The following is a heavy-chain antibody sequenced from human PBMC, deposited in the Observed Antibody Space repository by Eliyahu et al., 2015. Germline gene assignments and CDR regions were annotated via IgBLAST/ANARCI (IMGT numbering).Heavy chain of an antibody. V-gene: IGHV1-69*01. Sequence: QVQLVQSGAEVKKPGSSVKVSCKASGGTFSYYVTSWLXXAPGTGLEWMGGIIPLYETTNYAQKFQGRVTXTADESSNTAYMELSNLKSDDTAVYFCSRALQVEPTRSGITTYGVLNMDFYYNPMDVWGQGTAVTVSS. J-gene: IGHJ6*02. CDR1: GGTFSYYV. D-gene: IGHD3-3*01. CDR2: IIPLYETT. CDR3: SRALQVEPTRSGITTYGVLNMDFYYNPMDV.